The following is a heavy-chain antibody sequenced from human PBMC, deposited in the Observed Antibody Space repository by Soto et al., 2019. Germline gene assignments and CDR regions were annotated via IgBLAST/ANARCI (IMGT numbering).Heavy chain of an antibody. V-gene: IGHV4-59*01. CDR1: GGSISSYY. CDR3: GRTPENEAFTVGTREQNYYYGMDV. J-gene: IGHJ6*02. CDR2: IYYSGST. Sequence: SETLSLTCTVSGGSISSYYWSWIRQPPGKGLEWIGYIYYSGSTIYNPSLKSRVTISVDTSKNQFSLKLSSVTAADTAVYYCGRTPENEAFTVGTREQNYYYGMDVWGQGTTVTVSS. D-gene: IGHD1-26*01.